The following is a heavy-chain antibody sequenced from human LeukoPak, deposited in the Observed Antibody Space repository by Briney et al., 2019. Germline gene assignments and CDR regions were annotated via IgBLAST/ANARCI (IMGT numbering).Heavy chain of an antibody. J-gene: IGHJ5*02. CDR1: GFTFSSYA. CDR3: ATDRNYYDSSGYAFS. V-gene: IGHV3-23*01. CDR2: ISGSGGST. Sequence: GGSLRLSCAASGFTFSSYAMSWVRQAPGKGLEWVSAISGSGGSTYYADSVKGRFTISRDNSKNTLYLQMNSLRAEDTAVYYCATDRNYYDSSGYAFSWGQGTLVTVSS. D-gene: IGHD3-22*01.